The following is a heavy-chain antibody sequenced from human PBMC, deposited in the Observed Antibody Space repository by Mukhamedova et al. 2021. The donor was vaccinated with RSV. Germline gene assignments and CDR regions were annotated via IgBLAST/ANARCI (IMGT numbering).Heavy chain of an antibody. CDR3: ARGIYGSGGYSSPLFDY. Sequence: WINAGNGNTKYSQNFQGRVTIIRDTSASTAYMELSSLRSEDTTVYYCARGIYGSGGYSSPLFDYWGQGTLVTVSS. V-gene: IGHV1-3*01. CDR2: INAGNGNT. D-gene: IGHD3-10*01. J-gene: IGHJ4*02.